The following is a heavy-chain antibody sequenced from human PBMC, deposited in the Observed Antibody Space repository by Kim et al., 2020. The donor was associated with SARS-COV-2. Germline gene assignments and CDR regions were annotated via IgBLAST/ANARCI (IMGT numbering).Heavy chain of an antibody. V-gene: IGHV7-4-1*02. D-gene: IGHD3-9*01. CDR1: GYTFTSYA. CDR2: INTNTGNP. CDR3: AMLNYDILTGEIDY. J-gene: IGHJ4*02. Sequence: ASVKVSCKASGYTFTSYAMNWVRQAPGQGLEWMGWINTNTGNPTYAQGFTVRFVFSLDTSVSTAYLQISSLKAEDTAVYYFAMLNYDILTGEIDYWGQGTLVTVSS.